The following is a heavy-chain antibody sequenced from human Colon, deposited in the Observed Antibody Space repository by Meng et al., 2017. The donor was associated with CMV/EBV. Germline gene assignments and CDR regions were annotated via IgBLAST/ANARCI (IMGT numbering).Heavy chain of an antibody. CDR1: GFTFTTFW. V-gene: IGHV3-7*01. D-gene: IGHD2-8*01. CDR3: VRYANPQYGMDV. CDR2: IKEDGTGQ. J-gene: IGHJ6*02. Sequence: GGSLRLSCAASGFTFTTFWMTWVRQAPGKGLEWVANIKEDGTGQWYVDSVKGRFTISRDDAKKSVYLQMNSLRAEDTAVYYCVRYANPQYGMDVWGQGTTVTVSS.